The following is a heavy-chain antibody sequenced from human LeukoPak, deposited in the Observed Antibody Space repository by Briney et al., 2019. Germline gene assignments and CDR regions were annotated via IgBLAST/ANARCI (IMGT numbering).Heavy chain of an antibody. CDR3: ARVLRYFDWLSNDAFDI. CDR2: ISSSGSTI. D-gene: IGHD3-9*01. CDR1: GFTVSSNY. Sequence: GGSLRLSCAASGFTVSSNYMSWIRQAPGKGLEWVSYISSSGSTIYYADSVKGRFTISRDNAKNSLYLQMNSLRAEDTAVYYCARVLRYFDWLSNDAFDIWGQGTMVTVSS. J-gene: IGHJ3*02. V-gene: IGHV3-11*04.